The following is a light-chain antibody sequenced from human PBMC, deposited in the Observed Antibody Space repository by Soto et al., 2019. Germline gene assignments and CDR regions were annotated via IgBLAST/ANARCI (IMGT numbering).Light chain of an antibody. CDR2: DVS. V-gene: IGLV2-11*01. Sequence: SALTQPRSVSGSPGQSVTGSCIGTSSDVGDYNSVSWYQQHPGKAPKLMIYDVSKRPSGVPDRFSGSKSGNTASLTISGLQAEDEADYYCCSYVGGYSYVFGIGTKGTVL. J-gene: IGLJ1*01. CDR1: SSDVGDYNS. CDR3: CSYVGGYSYV.